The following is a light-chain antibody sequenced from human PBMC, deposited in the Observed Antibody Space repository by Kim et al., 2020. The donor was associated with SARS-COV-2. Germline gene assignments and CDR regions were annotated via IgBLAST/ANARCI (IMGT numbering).Light chain of an antibody. CDR1: QSISDL. Sequence: DIQMTQSPLTLSASVGDRVTITCRASQSISDLLGWFQQKPGKAPKLLIYRASSLQSGVPSRFSGTASGTEFTLTISSLQPDDFATYYCQQYNTYPWTFGQGTKVDIK. CDR3: QQYNTYPWT. V-gene: IGKV1-5*03. CDR2: RAS. J-gene: IGKJ1*01.